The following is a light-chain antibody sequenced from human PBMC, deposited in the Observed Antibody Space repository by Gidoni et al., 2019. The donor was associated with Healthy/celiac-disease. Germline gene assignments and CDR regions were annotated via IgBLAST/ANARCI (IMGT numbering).Light chain of an antibody. CDR3: QSYDSSLSGVV. J-gene: IGLJ2*01. V-gene: IGLV1-40*01. CDR2: GNS. CDR1: SSNIGAGYD. Sequence: QSVLTQPPSVSEAPGQRVTISCTGSSSNIGAGYDVHWYQQLPGTAPKLLIYGNSNRPSGVPDRFSGSKSGTSASLAITGLQAEDEADYYCQSYDSSLSGVVFGGGTKLTVI.